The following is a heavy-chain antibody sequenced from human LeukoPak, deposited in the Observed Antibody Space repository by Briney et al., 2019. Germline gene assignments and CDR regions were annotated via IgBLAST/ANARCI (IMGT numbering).Heavy chain of an antibody. Sequence: ASETLSLTCTVSGGSISSGGYYWSWIRQHPGKGLEWIGYIYYSGSTYYNPSLKSRVTISVDTSKNQFSLKLSSVTTADTAVYYCARTAERWLPSDYWGQGTLVTVSS. D-gene: IGHD5-24*01. V-gene: IGHV4-31*03. CDR2: IYYSGST. CDR1: GGSISSGGYY. CDR3: ARTAERWLPSDY. J-gene: IGHJ4*02.